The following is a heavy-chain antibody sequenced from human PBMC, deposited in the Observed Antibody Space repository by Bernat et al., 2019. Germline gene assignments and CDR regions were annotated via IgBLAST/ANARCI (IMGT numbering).Heavy chain of an antibody. CDR2: ISNGGGNT. CDR3: ARGAGMEVHNWYFDL. D-gene: IGHD3-3*01. V-gene: IGHV3-23*04. CDR1: GYAFSCCA. J-gene: IGHJ2*01. Sequence: EVQLVESGGDLVQPGGSLSLSCAAVGYAFSCCAVTGVRQAPGKGLEWVSTISNGGGNTYYADSVNGRLNISRDNSKNTLFLQMNSLRADDTAICYCARGAGMEVHNWYFDLWGRGTLVTVSS.